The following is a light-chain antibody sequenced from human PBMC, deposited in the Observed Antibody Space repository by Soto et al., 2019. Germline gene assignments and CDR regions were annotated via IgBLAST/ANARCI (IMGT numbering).Light chain of an antibody. Sequence: SALTQPASVSGSPGQSITISCTGTSSDVGGYNYVSWYQQHPGKAPKLMIYEVSNRPSGVSNRFSGSKSGNTASLTISGLQAEDEADYYCSSYRSSSKVFGTGTKVTVL. CDR2: EVS. J-gene: IGLJ1*01. V-gene: IGLV2-14*01. CDR1: SSDVGGYNY. CDR3: SSYRSSSKV.